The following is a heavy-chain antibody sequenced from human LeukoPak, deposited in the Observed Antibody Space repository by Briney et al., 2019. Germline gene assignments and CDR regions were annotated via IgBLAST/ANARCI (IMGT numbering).Heavy chain of an antibody. CDR3: CHSLSGRTGAFDI. Sequence: SQTLSLTCAISGDSLSSNSAAWNWIRQSPSRGLEWPGRTYYRSKWYNDYAVSVKSRITINPDTSKNQFSLQLDSVTPEDTAVYYCCHSLSGRTGAFDIWGRGTVVTASS. CDR2: TYYRSKWYN. CDR1: GDSLSSNSAA. J-gene: IGHJ3*02. V-gene: IGHV6-1*01. D-gene: IGHD2-21*01.